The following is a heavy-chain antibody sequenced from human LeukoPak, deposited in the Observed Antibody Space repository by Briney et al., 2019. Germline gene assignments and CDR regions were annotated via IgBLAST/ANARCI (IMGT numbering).Heavy chain of an antibody. V-gene: IGHV4-39*07. CDR2: IYYSGST. CDR1: GGSISSSSYY. CDR3: ARDSSGWYRVDY. Sequence: SETLSLTCTVSGGSISSSSYYWGWIRQPPGKGLEWIGSIYYSGSTYYNPSLKSRVTISVDTSKNQFSLKLSSVTAADTAVYYCARDSSGWYRVDYWGQGTLVTVSS. J-gene: IGHJ4*02. D-gene: IGHD6-19*01.